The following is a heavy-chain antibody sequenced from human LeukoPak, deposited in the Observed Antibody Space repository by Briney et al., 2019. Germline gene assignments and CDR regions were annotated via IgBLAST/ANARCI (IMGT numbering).Heavy chain of an antibody. J-gene: IGHJ4*02. V-gene: IGHV4-34*01. CDR3: AGSTIFGVVFGRVRTRAPVDY. CDR1: GGSFSGYY. Sequence: PSETLSLTCAVYGGSFSGYYWSWIRQPPGKGLEWIGEINHSGSTNYNPSLKSRVTISVDTSKNQFSLKLSSVTAADTAAYYCAGSTIFGVVFGRVRTRAPVDYWGQGTLVTVSS. D-gene: IGHD3-3*01. CDR2: INHSGST.